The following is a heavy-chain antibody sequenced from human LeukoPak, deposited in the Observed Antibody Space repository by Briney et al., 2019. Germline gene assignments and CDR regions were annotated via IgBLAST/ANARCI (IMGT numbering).Heavy chain of an antibody. CDR2: INPSGGST. CDR3: ARGGRVRGGSNRYWFDP. J-gene: IGHJ5*02. D-gene: IGHD1-26*01. Sequence: ASVKVSCKASGYTFTSYYMHWVRQAPGQGLEWMGIINPSGGSTSYAQKFQGRVTMTRDMSTSTVYMELSSLRSEDTAVYYCARGGRVRGGSNRYWFDPWGQGTLVTVSS. V-gene: IGHV1-46*01. CDR1: GYTFTSYY.